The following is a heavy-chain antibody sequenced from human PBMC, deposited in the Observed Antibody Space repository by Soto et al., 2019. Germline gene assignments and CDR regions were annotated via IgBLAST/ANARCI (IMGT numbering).Heavy chain of an antibody. CDR1: GFYFNNYG. Sequence: GGSLRLSCAVSGFYFNNYGINWVRQAPGKGLEWVSSVSKSDYTYYSDSVKGRFTISRDNAKNSVSLQMNSLRAEDTAVYYCAREDSIIIPAVSDFWGQGTLGTVS. J-gene: IGHJ4*02. CDR3: AREDSIIIPAVSDF. D-gene: IGHD2-2*01. CDR2: VSKSDYT. V-gene: IGHV3-21*01.